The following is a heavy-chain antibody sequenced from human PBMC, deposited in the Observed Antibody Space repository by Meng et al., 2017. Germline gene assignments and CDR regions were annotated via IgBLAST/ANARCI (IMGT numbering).Heavy chain of an antibody. D-gene: IGHD6-19*01. CDR1: GFSVTTSY. J-gene: IGHJ4*02. CDR3: ARDSSSGWYHNY. V-gene: IGHV3-53*02. CDR2: IYSGGSK. Sequence: ERRLEETGGGLIQPGGSLALFCTASGFSVTTSYMGWFRQAPGKGLEWVSVIYSGGSKYYADSVKGRFSISRDNSKNTLYLQMNSLRAEDTAVYFCARDSSSGWYHNYWGQGTLVTVSS.